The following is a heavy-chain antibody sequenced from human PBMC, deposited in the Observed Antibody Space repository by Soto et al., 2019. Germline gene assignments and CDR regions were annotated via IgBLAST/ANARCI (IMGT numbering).Heavy chain of an antibody. CDR2: IFYSGST. V-gene: IGHV4-30-4*01. CDR3: ARLGGQRVLDY. CDR1: GGPISSGDYY. J-gene: IGHJ4*02. D-gene: IGHD3-16*01. Sequence: TLSLTCTVSGGPISSGDYYWNWIRQPPGKGLEWIGNIFYSGSTYYNPSLKSRVSISVDTSKNQLSLKLSSVTAADTAVYYCARLGGQRVLDYWGQGNLVTVSS.